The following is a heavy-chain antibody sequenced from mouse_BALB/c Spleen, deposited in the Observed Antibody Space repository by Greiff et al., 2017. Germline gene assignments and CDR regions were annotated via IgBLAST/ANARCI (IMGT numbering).Heavy chain of an antibody. CDR3: TREGTTVVAWYFDV. CDR1: GFTFSSYT. D-gene: IGHD1-1*01. J-gene: IGHJ1*01. V-gene: IGHV5-6-4*01. Sequence: EVKLMESGGGLVKPGGSLKLSCAASGFTFSSYTMSWVRQTPEKRLEWVATISSGGSYTYYPDSVKGRFTISRDNAKNTLYLQMSSLKSEDTAMYYCTREGTTVVAWYFDVWGAGTTVTVSS. CDR2: ISSGGSYT.